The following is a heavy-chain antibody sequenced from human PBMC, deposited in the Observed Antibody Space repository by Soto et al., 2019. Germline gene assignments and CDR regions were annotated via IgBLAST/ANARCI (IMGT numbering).Heavy chain of an antibody. Sequence: SETLSLTCTVSGGSISSYYWSWIRQPPGKGLEWIGYIYYSGSTNYNPSPKSRVTISVDTSKNQFSLKLSSVTAADTAVYYCARGYCSSTSCYPSDWYFDLWGRGTLVTVSS. J-gene: IGHJ2*01. V-gene: IGHV4-59*01. CDR3: ARGYCSSTSCYPSDWYFDL. CDR2: IYYSGST. CDR1: GGSISSYY. D-gene: IGHD2-2*01.